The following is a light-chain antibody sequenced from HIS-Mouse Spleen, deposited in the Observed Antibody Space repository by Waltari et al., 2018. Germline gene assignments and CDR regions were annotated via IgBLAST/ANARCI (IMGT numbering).Light chain of an antibody. V-gene: IGKV1-5*03. CDR2: KAS. J-gene: IGKJ1*01. CDR1: QRISSW. CDR3: QQYNSYSTWT. Sequence: DIQMTQSPSTLSASVGDRVTITCRASQRISSWLAWYQQKPGKAHKLLIYKASSLESGVPSRFSGSGSGTEFTLTISSLQPDDFATYYCQQYNSYSTWTFGQGTKVEIK.